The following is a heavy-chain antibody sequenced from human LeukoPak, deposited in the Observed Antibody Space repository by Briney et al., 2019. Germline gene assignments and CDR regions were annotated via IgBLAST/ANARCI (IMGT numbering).Heavy chain of an antibody. Sequence: PGGSLRLSCAASGFTFSSYKMNWVRQAPGRGLEWVSSITSSSTYIYYADSVKGRFIISRDDARNSLYLQMNSLRAEDTAVYYCARDNNAWSNWFDPWGQETLVTVSS. V-gene: IGHV3-21*01. J-gene: IGHJ5*02. CDR1: GFTFSSYK. D-gene: IGHD1/OR15-1a*01. CDR2: ITSSSTYI. CDR3: ARDNNAWSNWFDP.